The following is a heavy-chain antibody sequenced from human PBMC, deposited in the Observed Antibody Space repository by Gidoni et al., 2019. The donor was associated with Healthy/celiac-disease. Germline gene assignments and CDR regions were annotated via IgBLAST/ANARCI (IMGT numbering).Heavy chain of an antibody. CDR3: ASHGDPNLFDI. J-gene: IGHJ3*02. D-gene: IGHD4-17*01. CDR2: IYTSGST. V-gene: IGHV4-61*02. Sequence: QVQLQESGPGLVKPSQTLSLTCTVPGGSISSGRYYWSWIRQPAGKGLEWIGRIYTSGSTNYNPSLKSRVTISVDTSKNQFSLKLSSATAADTAVYYCASHGDPNLFDIWGQGTMVTVSS. CDR1: GGSISSGRYY.